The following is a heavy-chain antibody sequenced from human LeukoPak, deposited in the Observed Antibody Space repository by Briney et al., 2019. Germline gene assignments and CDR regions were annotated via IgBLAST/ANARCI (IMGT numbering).Heavy chain of an antibody. V-gene: IGHV3-74*01. D-gene: IGHD2-15*01. CDR3: ARELPFDY. J-gene: IGHJ4*02. CDR2: IKSDGSRT. Sequence: GGSLRLSCAASGFTFSNYWMHWVRQTPGKGLVWVSRIKSDGSRTDYADSVKGRFTISRDNAKNTLYLQMNSLRAEDTAVYYCARELPFDYWGQGTLVTVSS. CDR1: GFTFSNYW.